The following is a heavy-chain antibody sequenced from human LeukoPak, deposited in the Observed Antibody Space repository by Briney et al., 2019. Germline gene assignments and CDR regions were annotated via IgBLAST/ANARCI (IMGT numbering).Heavy chain of an antibody. Sequence: GGSLRLSCAASGFTFSDYFMSWIRQAPGKGLDWVSYISSSGDTIYYADSVKGRFTVSRDNAKNSLYLQMNSLRAEDTAVYYCARDDPSAIISGWGQGTMVTVSS. CDR2: ISSSGDTI. V-gene: IGHV3-11*04. CDR1: GFTFSDYF. D-gene: IGHD3-10*01. J-gene: IGHJ3*01. CDR3: ARDDPSAIISG.